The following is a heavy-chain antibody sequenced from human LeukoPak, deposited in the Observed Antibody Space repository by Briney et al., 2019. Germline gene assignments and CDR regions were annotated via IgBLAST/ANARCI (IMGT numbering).Heavy chain of an antibody. CDR2: VNSDGSWT. CDR3: VSFYETY. CDR1: GNYW. V-gene: IGHV3-74*01. D-gene: IGHD2-2*01. Sequence: GGSLRLSCAASGNYWMHWVRQAPGKGLVWVSHVNSDGSWTTYADSVKGRFTISKDNAKNTVYLQMNNLRAEDTAVYYCVSFYETYWGQGTLVTVSS. J-gene: IGHJ4*02.